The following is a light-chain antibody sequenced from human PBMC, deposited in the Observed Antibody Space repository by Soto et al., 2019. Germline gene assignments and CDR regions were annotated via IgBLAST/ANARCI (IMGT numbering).Light chain of an antibody. Sequence: EIVLTHSPGTLSLSPGERATLSCSASQSVRSSCLAWYQQTPGQAPRPLIYGASSRATGIPDRFSGSGSGTDFTLTIDRLEPEDFAMYYCQQHGSSPITFGQGTRLEI. CDR1: QSVRSSC. V-gene: IGKV3-20*01. CDR3: QQHGSSPIT. J-gene: IGKJ5*01. CDR2: GAS.